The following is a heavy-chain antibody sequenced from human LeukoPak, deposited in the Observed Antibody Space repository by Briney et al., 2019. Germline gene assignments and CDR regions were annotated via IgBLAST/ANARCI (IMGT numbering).Heavy chain of an antibody. D-gene: IGHD6-13*01. J-gene: IGHJ4*02. CDR1: GYTLTELS. CDR3: ATAKGIAAAGGYFDY. Sequence: ASVKVSCKVSGYTLTELSMHWVRQAPGKGLEWMGGFDPEDGETIYAQKFQGRVTMTEDTSTDTAYMELSSLRSEDTAVYYCATAKGIAAAGGYFDYWGQGTLVTVSS. CDR2: FDPEDGET. V-gene: IGHV1-24*01.